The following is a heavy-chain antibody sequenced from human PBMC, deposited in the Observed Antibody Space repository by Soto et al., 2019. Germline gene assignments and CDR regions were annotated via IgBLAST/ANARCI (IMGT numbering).Heavy chain of an antibody. CDR3: ARVAGVAYCGGDCYHFDY. D-gene: IGHD2-21*02. V-gene: IGHV4-30-4*01. J-gene: IGHJ4*02. CDR1: GDSFSSDDYY. Sequence: QVQLQESGPGLVKPSQTLSLTCTVSGDSFSSDDYYWSWIRQPPGKGLEWIGYISYRVDTYYSPSLKCLVTMSIDTSKNQFSLNVSSVTAADTAVYYCARVAGVAYCGGDCYHFDYWGQGTLGTVSS. CDR2: ISYRVDT.